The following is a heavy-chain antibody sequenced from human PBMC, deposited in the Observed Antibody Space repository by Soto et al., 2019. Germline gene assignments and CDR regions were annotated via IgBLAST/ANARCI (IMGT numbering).Heavy chain of an antibody. CDR2: IYHSGST. CDR3: AAGGGLPRYY. V-gene: IGHV4-30-2*01. J-gene: IGHJ4*02. CDR1: GGSISSGGYS. Sequence: QLQLQESGSELVKPSQTLSLTCAVSGGSISSGGYSWSWIRQPPGKVLEWIGYIYHSGSTYYNPSLKSRVTISVDRSKNQFSLKLSSVTAADTAVYYCAAGGGLPRYYWGQGTLVTVSS. D-gene: IGHD5-12*01.